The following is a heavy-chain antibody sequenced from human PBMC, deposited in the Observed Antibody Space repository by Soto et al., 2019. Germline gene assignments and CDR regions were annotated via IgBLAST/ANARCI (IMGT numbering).Heavy chain of an antibody. CDR1: GYTFTSYD. J-gene: IGHJ4*02. Sequence: ASVKVSCKASGYTFTSYDINWVRQATGQGLEWMGWMNPNSGNTGYAQKFQGRVTMTRNTSISTAYMELSSLRSEDTAAYYCARGQLRSCSGGSCYSKAIGYWGQGTLVTVSS. V-gene: IGHV1-8*01. D-gene: IGHD2-15*01. CDR2: MNPNSGNT. CDR3: ARGQLRSCSGGSCYSKAIGY.